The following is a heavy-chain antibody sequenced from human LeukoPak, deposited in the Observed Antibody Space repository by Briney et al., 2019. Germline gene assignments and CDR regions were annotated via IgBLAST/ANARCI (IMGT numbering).Heavy chain of an antibody. Sequence: SETLSLTCAVSGGSFSGYYWSWIRQAPGKGLEWIGEINHSGNTNYNPSLKRRVTISVDTSKNQFSLKLSSVTAADTAVYYCVTEPGYCTGGRCYGGWFDPWGQGTLVTVSS. CDR3: VTEPGYCTGGRCYGGWFDP. D-gene: IGHD2-15*01. J-gene: IGHJ5*02. V-gene: IGHV4-34*01. CDR2: INHSGNT. CDR1: GGSFSGYY.